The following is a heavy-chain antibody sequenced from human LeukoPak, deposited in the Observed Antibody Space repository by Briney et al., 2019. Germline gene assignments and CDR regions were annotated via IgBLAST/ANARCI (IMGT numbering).Heavy chain of an antibody. J-gene: IGHJ4*02. CDR3: AKDGYNWIPSDD. V-gene: IGHV3-23*01. Sequence: PGGSLRLSCVASGFTLTTYAMSWVRQAPGKGLEWVSSVSGTGFTTHYADSVKGRFTISRDTSKNILYLEMSSLRAEDTAVYYCAKDGYNWIPSDDWGQGTLVAVSS. CDR1: GFTLTTYA. CDR2: VSGTGFTT. D-gene: IGHD1-20*01.